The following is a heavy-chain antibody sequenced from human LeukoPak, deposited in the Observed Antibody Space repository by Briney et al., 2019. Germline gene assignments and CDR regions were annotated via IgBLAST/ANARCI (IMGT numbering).Heavy chain of an antibody. V-gene: IGHV4-4*09. J-gene: IGHJ6*03. CDR2: ISASGTT. CDR3: ARGLRYYYYYMDV. CDR1: GGSMTNYY. Sequence: SETLSLTCTVSGGSMTNYYWNWIRQPPGKGLEWIGYISASGTTNYNPSLMSRVTISVDTSKNQFSLKPSSVTAADTAVYYCARGLRYYYYYMDVWGKGTTVTVSS.